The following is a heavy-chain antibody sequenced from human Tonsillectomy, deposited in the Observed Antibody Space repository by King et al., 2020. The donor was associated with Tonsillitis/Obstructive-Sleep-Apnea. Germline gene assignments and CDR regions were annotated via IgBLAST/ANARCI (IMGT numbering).Heavy chain of an antibody. CDR2: IDPSDSYT. D-gene: IGHD3-22*01. J-gene: IGHJ4*02. V-gene: IGHV5-10-1*03. CDR1: GYSFTSYW. Sequence: QLVQSGAEVKKPGASLRISCKGSGYSFTSYWITWVRQMPGKGLEWMGRIDPSDSYTNYSPSFQGHVTISVDKSVSTAYLQWSSLKASDTAMYYCARYYYYDSSGYYYWGQGTLVTVSS. CDR3: ARYYYYDSSGYYY.